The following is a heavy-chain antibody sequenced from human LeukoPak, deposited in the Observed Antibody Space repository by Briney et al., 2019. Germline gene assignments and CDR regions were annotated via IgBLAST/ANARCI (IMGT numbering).Heavy chain of an antibody. J-gene: IGHJ4*02. CDR2: ISGSGGST. CDR1: GFTFSSYA. D-gene: IGHD6-19*01. CDR3: AKDLLGYIAVVGFDY. Sequence: GGSLRLSCAASGFTFSSYAMSWVRQAPGKGLEWVSAISGSGGSTYYADSVKGRFTISRDNSKNTLYLQMNSLRAEDTAVYYCAKDLLGYIAVVGFDYWDQGTLVTVSS. V-gene: IGHV3-23*01.